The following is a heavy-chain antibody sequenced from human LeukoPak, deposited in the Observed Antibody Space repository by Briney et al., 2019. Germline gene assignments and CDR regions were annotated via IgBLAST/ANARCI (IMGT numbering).Heavy chain of an antibody. CDR3: ALPFKGYCSGGSCPHIYCGGY. V-gene: IGHV1-69*13. D-gene: IGHD2-15*01. CDR1: GGTFSTYA. J-gene: IGHJ4*02. CDR2: IKPIFGAA. Sequence: SVKVSCKASGGTFSTYAINWVRQAPGQGLELMGGIKPIFGAAKYKQKFQGRITITADESTTTAYMELSSLRSEDTAVYYCALPFKGYCSGGSCPHIYCGGYWGQGTLVTVSS.